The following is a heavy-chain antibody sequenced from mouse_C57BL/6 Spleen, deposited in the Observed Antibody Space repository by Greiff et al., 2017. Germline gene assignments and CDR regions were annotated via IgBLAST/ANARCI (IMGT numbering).Heavy chain of an antibody. D-gene: IGHD2-1*01. CDR2: INPNTSGT. CDR3: ERYGNYYYAMDY. V-gene: IGHV1-22*01. CDR1: GYTFTDYN. Sequence: EVHLVESGPELVKPGASVKMSCTASGYTFTDYNMPWVKQSHGKSLEWIGYINPNTSGTCSNQKVKGKVTLTINKAASTAYMELRSLTSDESADYDCERYGNYYYAMDYWGQGTSVTVSA. J-gene: IGHJ4*01.